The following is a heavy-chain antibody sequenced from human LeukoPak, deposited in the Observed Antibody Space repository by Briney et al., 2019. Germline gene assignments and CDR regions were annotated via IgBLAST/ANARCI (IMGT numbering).Heavy chain of an antibody. V-gene: IGHV3-30*02. J-gene: IGHJ6*03. CDR3: AKSMGVQDSYYYYMDV. CDR2: IRYDGSNK. CDR1: GFTFSSYG. Sequence: GGSLRLSCAASGFTFSSYGMHWVRQAPGKGLERVAFIRYDGSNKYYADSVKGRFTISRDNSKNTLYLQMNSLRAEDAAVYYCAKSMGVQDSYYYYMDVWGKGTTVTVSS. D-gene: IGHD1-1*01.